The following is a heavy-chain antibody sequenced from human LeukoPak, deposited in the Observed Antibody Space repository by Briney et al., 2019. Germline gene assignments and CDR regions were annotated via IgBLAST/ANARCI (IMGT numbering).Heavy chain of an antibody. V-gene: IGHV3-48*01. CDR3: ARESVAGMDY. D-gene: IGHD6-19*01. CDR2: ISSSSSTI. Sequence: PGGSLRLSCAASGFTFSSYSMNWVRQAPGKGLEWVSYISSSSSTIYYADSVKGRFTISRDNAKNSLYLQMNSLRAEDTAVYYCARESVAGMDYWGQGTLVTVSS. J-gene: IGHJ4*02. CDR1: GFTFSSYS.